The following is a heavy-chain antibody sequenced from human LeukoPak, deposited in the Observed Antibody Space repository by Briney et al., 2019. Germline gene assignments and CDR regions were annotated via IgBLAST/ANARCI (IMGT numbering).Heavy chain of an antibody. CDR3: ARVGGYSYGNYYFNY. V-gene: IGHV4-38-2*01. CDR2: ISHSGGT. J-gene: IGHJ4*02. Sequence: SETLSLTCAVSGYSISSGYYWGWIRQPPGKGLDWIGSISHSGGTYYNPSLRSRVTISIDTSKNQFSLRLNSVTATDTAVYYCARVGGYSYGNYYFNYWGQGTLVTVSS. CDR1: GYSISSGYY. D-gene: IGHD5-18*01.